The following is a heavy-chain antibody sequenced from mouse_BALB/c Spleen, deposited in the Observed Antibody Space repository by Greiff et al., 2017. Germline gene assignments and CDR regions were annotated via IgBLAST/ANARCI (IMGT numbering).Heavy chain of an antibody. CDR3: ARDPLRSYAMDY. CDR1: GFNIKDTY. CDR2: IDTANGNT. V-gene: IGHV14-3*02. Sequence: EVQLQQSGAELVKPGASVKLSCTASGFNIKDTYMHWVKQRPEQGLEWIGRIDTANGNTKYDPKFQGKATITAYTSANTAYLQLISLTSEDTAFYYCARDPLRSYAMDYWGQGTSVTVSS. J-gene: IGHJ4*01. D-gene: IGHD1-1*01.